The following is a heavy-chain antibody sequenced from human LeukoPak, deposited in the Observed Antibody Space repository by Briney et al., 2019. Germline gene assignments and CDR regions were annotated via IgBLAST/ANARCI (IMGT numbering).Heavy chain of an antibody. D-gene: IGHD3-22*01. CDR2: ISYDGSNK. CDR3: ARDDSSGSIGTSGAFDI. Sequence: PGGSLRLSRAASGFTFSSYAMHWVRQAPGKGLEWVAVISYDGSNKYYADSVKGRFTISRDNSKNTLYLQMNSLRAEDTAVYYCARDDSSGSIGTSGAFDIWGQGTMVTVSS. J-gene: IGHJ3*02. V-gene: IGHV3-30-3*01. CDR1: GFTFSSYA.